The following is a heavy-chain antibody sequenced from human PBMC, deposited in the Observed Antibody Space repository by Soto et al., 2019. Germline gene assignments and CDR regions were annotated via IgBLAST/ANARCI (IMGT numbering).Heavy chain of an antibody. D-gene: IGHD1-20*01. V-gene: IGHV1-18*01. CDR2: INPYNGNT. CDR3: ARDNWNDSWYFDL. Sequence: ASVKVSCKTSGYSFTTYGINWVRQAPGQGLEWMGWINPYNGNTNYPQNLQGRVTVTTDTSTSTVYMELSSLRSEDTAVYYCARDNWNDSWYFDLWGRGTLVTVSS. CDR1: GYSFTTYG. J-gene: IGHJ2*01.